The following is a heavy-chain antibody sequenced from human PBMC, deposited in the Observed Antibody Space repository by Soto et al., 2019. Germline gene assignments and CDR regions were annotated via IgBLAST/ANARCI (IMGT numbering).Heavy chain of an antibody. CDR2: ISAYNGNT. CDR3: ARATYYDILTGPPRGYFDY. J-gene: IGHJ4*02. Sequence: ASVKVSCKASGYTFTSYGISWVRQAPGQGLEWMGWISAYNGNTNYAQKLQGRVTMTTDTSTSTAYMEPRSLRSDDTAVYYCARATYYDILTGPPRGYFDYWGQGTLVTVSS. D-gene: IGHD3-9*01. CDR1: GYTFTSYG. V-gene: IGHV1-18*01.